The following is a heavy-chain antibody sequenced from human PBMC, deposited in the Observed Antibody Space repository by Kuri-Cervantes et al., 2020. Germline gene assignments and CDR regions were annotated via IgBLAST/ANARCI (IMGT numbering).Heavy chain of an antibody. V-gene: IGHV3-53*05. CDR2: IYSGGSK. J-gene: IGHJ6*02. D-gene: IGHD5-24*01. CDR1: GFTVSSNY. CDR3: ARAHRMGNYYYYGMDV. Sequence: GESLKISCAASGFTVSSNYMSWVRQAPGKGLEWVSVIYSGGSKYYADSVKGRFTISRDNSKNTLYLQMNSLRAEDTAVYYCARAHRMGNYYYYGMDVWGQGTTVTVSS.